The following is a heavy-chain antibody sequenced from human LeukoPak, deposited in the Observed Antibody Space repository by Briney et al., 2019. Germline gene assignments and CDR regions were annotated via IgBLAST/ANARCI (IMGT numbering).Heavy chain of an antibody. CDR1: GGSFSGYY. V-gene: IGHV4-34*01. CDR3: ARGTVPYYYYYGMDV. Sequence: SETLSLTCAVYGGSFSGYYWSWIRQPPGKGLEWIGEINHSGSTNYNPSLKSRATISVDTSKNQFSLKLSSVTAADTAVYYCARGTVPYYYYYGMDVWGQGTTVTVSS. D-gene: IGHD4-17*01. J-gene: IGHJ6*02. CDR2: INHSGST.